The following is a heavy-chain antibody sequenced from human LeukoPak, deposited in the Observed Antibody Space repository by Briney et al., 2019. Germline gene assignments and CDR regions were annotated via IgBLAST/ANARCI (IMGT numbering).Heavy chain of an antibody. V-gene: IGHV1-18*01. Sequence: GASVKVSCKVSGYTLTELSMHWVRQAPGQGLEWMGWISAYNGNTNYAQKLQDRVTMTTDTSTSTAYMELRSLRSDDTAVYYCARGSYLDYWGQGTLVTVSS. CDR2: ISAYNGNT. J-gene: IGHJ4*02. CDR1: GYTLTELS. CDR3: ARGSYLDY.